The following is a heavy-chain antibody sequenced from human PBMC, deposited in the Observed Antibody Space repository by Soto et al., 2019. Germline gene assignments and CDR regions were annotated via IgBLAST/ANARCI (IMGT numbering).Heavy chain of an antibody. CDR1: GGAFSCYY. D-gene: IGHD2-15*01. CDR3: ARGYCSGGXCYSQRPSVGHLNWFDS. CDR2: INHGGST. Sequence: ASETLSLTCSVYGGAFSCYYWTWIRQPPGKGLEWIGEINHGGSTNYNPSLKSRVTISIDTSKNQFSLKLTSVTAADTAVYYCARGYCSGGXCYSQRPSVGHLNWFDSWGQGTLVTVSS. V-gene: IGHV4-34*01. J-gene: IGHJ5*01.